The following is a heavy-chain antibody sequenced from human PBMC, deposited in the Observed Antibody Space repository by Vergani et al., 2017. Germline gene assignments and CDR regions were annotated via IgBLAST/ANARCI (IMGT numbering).Heavy chain of an antibody. V-gene: IGHV1-69*04. D-gene: IGHD3-3*01. J-gene: IGHJ3*02. CDR1: GYTFTSYG. CDR2: IIPILGIA. CDR3: ASASLSNYDFWSGYFVDAFDI. Sequence: QVQLVQSGAEVKKPGASVKVSCKASGYTFTSYGISWVRQAPGQGLEWMGRIIPILGIANYAQKFQGRVTITADKSTSTAYMELSSLRSEDTAVYYCASASLSNYDFWSGYFVDAFDIWGQGTMVTVSS.